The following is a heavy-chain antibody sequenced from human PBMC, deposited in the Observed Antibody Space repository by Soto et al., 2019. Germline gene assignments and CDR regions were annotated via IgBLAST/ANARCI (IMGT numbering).Heavy chain of an antibody. CDR3: ARSPRYCSGGSCYSDY. Sequence: QVQLVQSGAEVKKPGSSVKVSCKASGGTFSSYTISWVRRAPGQGLEWMGRIIPILGIANYAQKFQGRVTITADKSTSTAYMELSSLRSEDTAVYYCARSPRYCSGGSCYSDYWGQGTLVTVSS. J-gene: IGHJ4*02. V-gene: IGHV1-69*02. CDR1: GGTFSSYT. D-gene: IGHD2-15*01. CDR2: IIPILGIA.